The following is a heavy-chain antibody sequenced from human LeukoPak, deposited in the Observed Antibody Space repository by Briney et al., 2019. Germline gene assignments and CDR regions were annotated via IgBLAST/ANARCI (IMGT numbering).Heavy chain of an antibody. Sequence: SETLSLTCTVSGDSISSYYWSWIRQSPGKGREWIGYIYYSGSTNYNPSLKSRLTISVDTSKNQFSPKLSSVTAAATAVYYCARDKGGYSSSFFDSWGQGALVTVSS. J-gene: IGHJ4*02. CDR2: IYYSGST. CDR3: ARDKGGYSSSFFDS. CDR1: GDSISSYY. V-gene: IGHV4-59*01. D-gene: IGHD6-6*01.